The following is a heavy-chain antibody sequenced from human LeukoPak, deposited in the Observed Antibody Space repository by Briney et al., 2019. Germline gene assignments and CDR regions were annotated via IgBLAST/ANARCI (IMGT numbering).Heavy chain of an antibody. J-gene: IGHJ4*02. CDR1: GGSISSGDYY. Sequence: SETLSLTCTVSGGSISSGDYYWSWLRQPPGKGLEWIGYIYYSGSTYYNPSLKSRVTISVDTSKNQFSLKLSSVTAADTAVYYCATSIAVAGPDYWGQGTLVTVSS. D-gene: IGHD6-19*01. V-gene: IGHV4-30-4*01. CDR3: ATSIAVAGPDY. CDR2: IYYSGST.